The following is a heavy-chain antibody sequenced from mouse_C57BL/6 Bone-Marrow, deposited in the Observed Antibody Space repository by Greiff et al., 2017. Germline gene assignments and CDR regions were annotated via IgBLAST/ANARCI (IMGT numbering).Heavy chain of an antibody. V-gene: IGHV1-59*01. CDR2: IDPSDSYT. Sequence: QVQLQQPGAELVRPGTSVKLSCKASGYTFTSYWMHWVKQRPGQGLEWIGVIDPSDSYTNYNQKFKGKATLTVDTSSSTAYMQLSSLTSEDSAVYYCARPSHWDFDVWGTGTTVTVSS. D-gene: IGHD6-2*01. J-gene: IGHJ1*03. CDR1: GYTFTSYW. CDR3: ARPSHWDFDV.